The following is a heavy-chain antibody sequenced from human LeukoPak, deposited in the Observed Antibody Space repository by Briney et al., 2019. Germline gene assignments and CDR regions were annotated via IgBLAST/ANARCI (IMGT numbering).Heavy chain of an antibody. CDR1: GFTFSTYW. D-gene: IGHD5-18*01. J-gene: IGHJ6*02. CDR2: IQQDGSET. V-gene: IGHV3-7*03. CDR3: ARVEEYSYYYGMDV. Sequence: GGSLRLSCAASGFTFSTYWMSWVRQAPGKGLEWVANIQQDGSETYYVDSVKGRFTISRDNAKNSLYLQMSSLRSEDTAVYYCARVEEYSYYYGMDVWGQGTTVTVSS.